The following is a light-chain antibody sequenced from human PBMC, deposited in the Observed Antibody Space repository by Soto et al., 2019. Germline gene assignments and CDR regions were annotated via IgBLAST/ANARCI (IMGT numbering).Light chain of an antibody. CDR3: SSYTSSSALEVV. CDR2: DVS. CDR1: SSDVGGYNY. Sequence: QSALTQPASVSGSPGQSITISCTGTSSDVGGYNYVSWYQQHPGKAPKLMISDVSKRPSGVSNRFSGSKSGNTASLTISRLQAEDEADYYCSSYTSSSALEVVFGGGTKLTVL. J-gene: IGLJ2*01. V-gene: IGLV2-14*01.